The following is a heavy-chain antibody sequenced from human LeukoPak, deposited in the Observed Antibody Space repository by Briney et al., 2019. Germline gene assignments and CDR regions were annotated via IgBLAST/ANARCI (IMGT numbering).Heavy chain of an antibody. CDR2: NSNSSSYI. V-gene: IGHV3-21*01. CDR3: ASFKTPAKWEPPDAFDI. J-gene: IGHJ3*02. CDR1: GFHCNLFS. Sequence: GGSVSLSCGVSGFHCNLFSVHGLAPARGEGRVWFSYNSNSSSYIYYADTVKGRFTISRDNAKNSLYLQMNSLRAEDTAVYYCASFKTPAKWEPPDAFDIRGQGTMVTVSS. D-gene: IGHD1-26*01.